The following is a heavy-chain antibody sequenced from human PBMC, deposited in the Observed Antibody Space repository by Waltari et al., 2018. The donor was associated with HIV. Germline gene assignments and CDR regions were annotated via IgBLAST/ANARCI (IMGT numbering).Heavy chain of an antibody. V-gene: IGHV4-39*07. CDR2: IYYSGGT. D-gene: IGHD6-6*01. Sequence: QLQLQESGPGLVKPSETLSLTCTVSGGSISISSYYWGWIRQPPGKGLDWIGSIYYSGGTYYNPSLKSRVTISVDTSKNQFSLKLRSVTAADTAVYYCARAIGISARPWYYGMDVWGQGTTVTVSS. CDR1: GGSISISSYY. J-gene: IGHJ6*02. CDR3: ARAIGISARPWYYGMDV.